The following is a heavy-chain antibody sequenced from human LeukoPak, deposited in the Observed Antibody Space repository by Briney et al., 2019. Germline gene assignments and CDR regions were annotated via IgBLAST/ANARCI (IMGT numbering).Heavy chain of an antibody. J-gene: IGHJ6*03. CDR2: IYYRGST. Sequence: SETLSLTCTVSGGSISSSSYYWGWIRQPPGKGLEWIGSIYYRGSTYYNPSLKSRVTISVDTSKNQFSLKLSSVTAADTAVYHCARVIPAAGYMDVWGKGTTVTVSS. CDR1: GGSISSSSYY. D-gene: IGHD6-13*01. CDR3: ARVIPAAGYMDV. V-gene: IGHV4-39*01.